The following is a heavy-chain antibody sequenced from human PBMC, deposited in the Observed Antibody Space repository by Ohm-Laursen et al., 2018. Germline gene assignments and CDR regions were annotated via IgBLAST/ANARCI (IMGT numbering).Heavy chain of an antibody. CDR1: GYTFTSYD. CDR2: MNPNSGNT. Sequence: VSVKVSCKASGYTFTSYDINWVRQATGQGLEWMRWMNPNSGNTGYAQKFQGRVTMTRNTSISTAYMELSSLRSEDTAVYYCAMAYDYVWGSYRRWGQGTLVTVSS. CDR3: AMAYDYVWGSYRR. V-gene: IGHV1-8*01. D-gene: IGHD3-16*02. J-gene: IGHJ4*02.